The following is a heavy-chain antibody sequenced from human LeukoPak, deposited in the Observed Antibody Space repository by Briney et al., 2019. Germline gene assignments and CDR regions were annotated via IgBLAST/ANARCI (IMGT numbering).Heavy chain of an antibody. CDR1: GGTFSSYA. J-gene: IGHJ5*02. CDR3: ARDIGRWFGELKTNWFDP. D-gene: IGHD3-10*01. CDR2: IIPIFGTA. Sequence: SVKVSCKASGGTFSSYAISWVRQAPGQGLEWMGGIIPIFGTANYAQKFRGRVTITTDESTSTAYMELSSLRSEDTAVYYCARDIGRWFGELKTNWFDPWGQGTLVTVSS. V-gene: IGHV1-69*05.